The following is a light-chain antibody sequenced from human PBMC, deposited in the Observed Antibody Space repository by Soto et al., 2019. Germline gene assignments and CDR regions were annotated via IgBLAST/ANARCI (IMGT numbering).Light chain of an antibody. Sequence: EIVLTQSPGTLSLSPGERATLSCRASQTVGKNYLAWYQQKPGQTPRLLIHGASSRATGIPDRISGSGSGTDFTIIISRLEPEDFAVYYCQQYASSPLTFGGGTKVEIK. CDR3: QQYASSPLT. CDR1: QTVGKNY. V-gene: IGKV3-20*01. J-gene: IGKJ4*01. CDR2: GAS.